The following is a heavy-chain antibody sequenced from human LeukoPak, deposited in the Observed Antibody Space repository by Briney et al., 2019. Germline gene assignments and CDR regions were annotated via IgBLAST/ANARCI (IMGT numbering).Heavy chain of an antibody. CDR2: ISSSSSYI. CDR3: ARQPMPYYYYMDV. D-gene: IGHD2-2*01. V-gene: IGHV3-21*01. CDR1: GFTFSSYS. J-gene: IGHJ6*03. Sequence: PGGSLRLSCAASGFTFSSYSVNWVRQAPGKGLEWVSSISSSSSYIYYADSVKGRFTISRDNAKNSLYLQMNSLRAEDTAVYYCARQPMPYYYYMDVWGKGTTVTVSS.